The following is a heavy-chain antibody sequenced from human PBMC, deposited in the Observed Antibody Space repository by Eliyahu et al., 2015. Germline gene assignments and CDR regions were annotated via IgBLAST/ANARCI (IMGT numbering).Heavy chain of an antibody. J-gene: IGHJ4*02. CDR1: GYTFTSYY. Sequence: QVQLVQSGAEVKKPGASVKVSCKASGYTFTSYYMXWVRQAPGQGLEXMGIINPSGGSTSYAQKFQGRVTMTRDTSTSTVYMELSSLRSEDTAVYYCAREGGDYSALDYWGQGTLVTVSS. CDR3: AREGGDYSALDY. D-gene: IGHD4-17*01. CDR2: INPSGGST. V-gene: IGHV1-46*01.